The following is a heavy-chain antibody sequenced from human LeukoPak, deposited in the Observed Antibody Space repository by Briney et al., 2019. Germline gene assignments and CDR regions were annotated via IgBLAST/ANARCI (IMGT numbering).Heavy chain of an antibody. CDR3: ARPLTIFGVVTPFDY. D-gene: IGHD3-3*01. J-gene: IGHJ4*02. V-gene: IGHV3-33*01. CDR1: GFTFSSYG. Sequence: PGGSLRLSCAASGFTFSSYGMHWVRQAPGKGLEWVAVIWYDGNNKYYADSVKGRFTISRDNSKNTLYLQMNSLRAEDTAVYYCARPLTIFGVVTPFDYWGQGTLVTVSS. CDR2: IWYDGNNK.